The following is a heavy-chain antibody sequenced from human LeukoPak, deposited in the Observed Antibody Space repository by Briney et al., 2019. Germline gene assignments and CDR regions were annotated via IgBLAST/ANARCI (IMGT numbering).Heavy chain of an antibody. CDR3: AREYYCDSSGYYPFDY. Sequence: GGSLRLSCAASGFTFSSYAMHWVRQAPGKGLEWVAVISYDGSNKYYADSVKGRFTISRDNSKNTLYLQMNSLRAEDTAVYYCAREYYCDSSGYYPFDYWGQGTLVTVSS. D-gene: IGHD3-22*01. CDR2: ISYDGSNK. CDR1: GFTFSSYA. V-gene: IGHV3-30-3*01. J-gene: IGHJ4*02.